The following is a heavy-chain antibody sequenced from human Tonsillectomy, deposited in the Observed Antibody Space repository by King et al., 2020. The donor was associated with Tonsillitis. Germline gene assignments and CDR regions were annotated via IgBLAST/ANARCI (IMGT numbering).Heavy chain of an antibody. J-gene: IGHJ6*02. Sequence: VQLQQWGAGLLKPSETLSLTCAVSGGSFSGYYWSWIRQPPGKGLEWIGEINHSGSTNYNPSLKSRVTISVDTSKNQFSLKLSSVTAADTAVYYCARGRWDDFWSVNYGMDVWGQGTTVTVSS. V-gene: IGHV4-34*01. CDR2: INHSGST. CDR3: ARGRWDDFWSVNYGMDV. D-gene: IGHD3-3*01. CDR1: GGSFSGYY.